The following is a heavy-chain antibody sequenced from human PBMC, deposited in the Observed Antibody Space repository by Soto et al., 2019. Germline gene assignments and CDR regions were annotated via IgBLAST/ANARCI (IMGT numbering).Heavy chain of an antibody. V-gene: IGHV4-39*01. D-gene: IGHD1-1*01. CDR1: GGSISSSSHH. CDR3: ARQSPGYRAEVDF. CDR2: LDYSGST. J-gene: IGHJ4*02. Sequence: SETLSLTCTVSGGSISSSSHHWGWIRQPPGKGLESIGTLDYSGSTYYNPSLKSRVTISVDTSKNQFSLRLTSVTAADTAVYYCARQSPGYRAEVDFWGQGALVTLSS.